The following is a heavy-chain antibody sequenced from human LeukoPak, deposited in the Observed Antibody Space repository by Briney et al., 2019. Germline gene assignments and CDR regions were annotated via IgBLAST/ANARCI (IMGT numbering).Heavy chain of an antibody. Sequence: GGSLRLSCSASGFTFSNYGMHWVREARGKGLEWVSVISSDGNNLYYPDSVKGRITISRDNSKNTLFLQMNSLRTEAKAVYYCARDMGTLQNFDYYYMDVWGKGTTVTVSS. CDR1: GFTFSNYG. CDR2: ISSDGNNL. J-gene: IGHJ6*03. V-gene: IGHV3-30*03. D-gene: IGHD3-9*01. CDR3: ARDMGTLQNFDYYYMDV.